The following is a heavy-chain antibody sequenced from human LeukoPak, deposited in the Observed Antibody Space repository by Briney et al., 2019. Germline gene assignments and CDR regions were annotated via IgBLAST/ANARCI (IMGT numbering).Heavy chain of an antibody. CDR2: ISSSSSYI. V-gene: IGHV3-21*01. D-gene: IGHD1-7*01. CDR1: GFTFSSYS. CDR3: ATLTGTILRGVTYYFDY. Sequence: PGGSLRLSCAASGFTFSSYSMNWVRQAPGKGLEWVSSISSSSSYIYYADSVKGRFTISRDNAKNSLYLQINSLRAEDTAVYYCATLTGTILRGVTYYFDYWGQGTLVTVSS. J-gene: IGHJ4*02.